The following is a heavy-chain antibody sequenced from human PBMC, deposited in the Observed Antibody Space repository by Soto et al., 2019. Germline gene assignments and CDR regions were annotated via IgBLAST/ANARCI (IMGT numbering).Heavy chain of an antibody. CDR2: ISGSGGST. D-gene: IGHD3-10*01. J-gene: IGHJ5*02. V-gene: IGHV3-23*01. Sequence: GSLILSCAASGFTFSSYAMSWVRQAPGKGLEWVSAISGSGGSTYYADSAKGRFTISRDNSKNTLYLQMNSLTAEDTAVYYCAKDISGSASKLLNWFDPWGQGTLVTVSS. CDR3: AKDISGSASKLLNWFDP. CDR1: GFTFSSYA.